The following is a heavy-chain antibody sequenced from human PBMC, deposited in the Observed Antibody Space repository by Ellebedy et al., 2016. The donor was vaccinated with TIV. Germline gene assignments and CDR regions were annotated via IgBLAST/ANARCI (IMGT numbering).Heavy chain of an antibody. V-gene: IGHV3-7*01. CDR1: GFTFSVTW. Sequence: PGGSLRLSCAASGFTFSVTWMSWARQAPGKGLEWVARIKYDGADKDYVDSVKGRFTISRDNAKNSLYLQMNSLRVEDTAVYFCVRDRNYGLDSWGQGTLVTVSS. CDR3: VRDRNYGLDS. D-gene: IGHD3-16*01. CDR2: IKYDGADK. J-gene: IGHJ4*02.